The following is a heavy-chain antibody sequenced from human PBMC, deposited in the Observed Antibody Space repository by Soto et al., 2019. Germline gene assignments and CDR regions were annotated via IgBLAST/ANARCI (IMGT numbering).Heavy chain of an antibody. J-gene: IGHJ4*02. CDR3: ARREIQGPIDY. CDR2: IYYSGTT. V-gene: IGHV4-28*01. CDR1: GYSISSSNW. Sequence: QVQLQESGPGLAKPSDTLSLTCAVSGYSISSSNWWGWIRQPPGKGLEWIGYIYYSGTTYYNPSLKSRVTXSXGTSKNQFSLKLTSVTAVDTAVYYCARREIQGPIDYWGQGTLVTVSS. D-gene: IGHD1-26*01.